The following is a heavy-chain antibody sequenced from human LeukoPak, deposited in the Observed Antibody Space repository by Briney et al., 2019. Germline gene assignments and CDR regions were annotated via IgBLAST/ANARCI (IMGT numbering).Heavy chain of an antibody. CDR2: IRHDGSKK. D-gene: IGHD2-2*02. CDR1: AFTFSTYG. V-gene: IGHV3-30*02. Sequence: GGSLRLSCAASAFTFSTYGMHWVRQAPGKGLEWVAFIRHDGSKKNYADSVKGRFTISRDNSKNTLYLQMNRLRAEDTAVYYCASHCSSTSCYIRGALEGPDDYYYYYYIDVWGKGTTVTVSS. CDR3: ASHCSSTSCYIRGALEGPDDYYYYYYIDV. J-gene: IGHJ6*03.